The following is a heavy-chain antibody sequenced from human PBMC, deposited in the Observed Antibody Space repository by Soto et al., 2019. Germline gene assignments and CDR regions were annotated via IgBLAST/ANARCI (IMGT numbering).Heavy chain of an antibody. CDR1: GYTFTSYY. CDR2: INPSGGST. Sequence: EASVKVSCKASGYTFTSYYMHWVRQASGQGLEWMGIINPSGGSTSYAQKFQGRVTMTRDTSTSTVYMELSSLRSEDTAVYYCARDRERLGELSFHLYYYGMDVWSQGTTVTVSS. V-gene: IGHV1-46*01. CDR3: ARDRERLGELSFHLYYYGMDV. J-gene: IGHJ6*02. D-gene: IGHD3-16*02.